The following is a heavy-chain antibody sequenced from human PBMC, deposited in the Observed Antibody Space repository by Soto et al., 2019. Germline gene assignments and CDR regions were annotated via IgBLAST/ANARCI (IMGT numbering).Heavy chain of an antibody. CDR3: TRGSPNTVATINMHDF. V-gene: IGHV3-49*03. D-gene: IGHD5-12*01. J-gene: IGHJ4*02. CDR1: GFTFGDYA. CDR2: IRSKAYGGTT. Sequence: GGSLRLSCTASGFTFGDYAMSWFRQAPGKGLEWVGFIRSKAYGGTTEYAASVKGRFTISRDDSKSIAYLQMNSLKAEDTAVYYCTRGSPNTVATINMHDFWGQGTLVTVSS.